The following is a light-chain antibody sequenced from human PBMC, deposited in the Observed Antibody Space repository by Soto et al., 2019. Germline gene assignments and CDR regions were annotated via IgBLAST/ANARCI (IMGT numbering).Light chain of an antibody. J-gene: IGKJ1*01. CDR1: QIVSSSH. V-gene: IGKV3-20*01. CDR2: GAS. Sequence: EIVLTQSPGTLSLSPGERATLSCRASQIVSSSHLAWYQQKPGQAPRLLMYGASSRATGIPDRFSGSGSGTDFTLTISRLEPEDFAVYYCQQYGSSPPWTFGQGTKVEI. CDR3: QQYGSSPPWT.